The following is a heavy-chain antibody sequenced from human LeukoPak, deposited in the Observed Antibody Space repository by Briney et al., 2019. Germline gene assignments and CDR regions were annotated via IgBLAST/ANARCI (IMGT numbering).Heavy chain of an antibody. V-gene: IGHV3-23*01. J-gene: IGHJ4*02. CDR2: ISGSGDST. D-gene: IGHD6-13*01. CDR3: AKTRPLDSSSWSHGDY. CDR1: GFTFSSYA. Sequence: GGSLRLSCAASGFTFSSYAMGWVRQAPGKGLEWVSAISGSGDSTYYGDSVKGRFTISRDNSKNTLYLQMKSLRAEDTAVYYCAKTRPLDSSSWSHGDYWGQGTLVTVSS.